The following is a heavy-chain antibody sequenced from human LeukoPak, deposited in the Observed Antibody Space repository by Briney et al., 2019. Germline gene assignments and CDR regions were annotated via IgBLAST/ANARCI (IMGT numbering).Heavy chain of an antibody. CDR3: ARSVDTAMAVDY. D-gene: IGHD5-18*01. V-gene: IGHV1-2*02. CDR2: INPNSGGT. Sequence: ASVKVSCKASGYTFTGYYMHWVRQAPGQGLEWMGWINPNSGGTNYAQKFQGRVTMTRDTSISTAYMELSRLRSDDTAVYYCARSVDTAMAVDYWGQGTLVTVSS. CDR1: GYTFTGYY. J-gene: IGHJ4*02.